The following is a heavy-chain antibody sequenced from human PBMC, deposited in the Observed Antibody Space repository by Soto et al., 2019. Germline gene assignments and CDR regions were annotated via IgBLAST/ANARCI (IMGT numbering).Heavy chain of an antibody. V-gene: IGHV3-30-3*01. CDR1: GFTFSSYA. CDR3: ARGIPQYCSSTSCYRSGMDV. J-gene: IGHJ6*02. D-gene: IGHD2-2*01. Sequence: VQLLESGGGLVQPGGSLRLSCAASGFTFSSYAMSWVRQAPGKGLEWVAVISYDGSNKYYADSVKGRFTISRDNSKNTLYLQMNSLRAEDTAVYYCARGIPQYCSSTSCYRSGMDVWGQGTTVTVSS. CDR2: ISYDGSNK.